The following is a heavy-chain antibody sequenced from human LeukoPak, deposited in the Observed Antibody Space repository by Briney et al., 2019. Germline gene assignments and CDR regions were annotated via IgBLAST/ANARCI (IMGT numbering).Heavy chain of an antibody. Sequence: SETLSLTCTVSGGSISSSSYYWGWIRQPPGKGLEWIGSIYYSGSTYYNPSLKSRVTISVDTSKNQFSLKLSSVTAADTAVYYCARDQIAAAKGLFAEYFQHWGQGTLVTVSS. J-gene: IGHJ1*01. CDR1: GGSISSSSYY. CDR2: IYYSGST. V-gene: IGHV4-39*07. D-gene: IGHD6-13*01. CDR3: ARDQIAAAKGLFAEYFQH.